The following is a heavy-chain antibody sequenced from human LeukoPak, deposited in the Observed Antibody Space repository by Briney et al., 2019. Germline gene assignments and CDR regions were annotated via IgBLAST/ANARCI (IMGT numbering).Heavy chain of an antibody. J-gene: IGHJ4*02. D-gene: IGHD2-8*02. CDR2: ISSSGTYI. CDR1: GFTFSSYN. CDR3: AGGPESGRFDY. Sequence: PGGSLRLPCAASGFTFSSYNLNWVRQAPGKGLEWVSSISSSGTYIYYADSVQGRFTISRDNAKNSLYLQMNSLRAEDTAVYYCAGGPESGRFDYWGQGTLVTVSS. V-gene: IGHV3-21*01.